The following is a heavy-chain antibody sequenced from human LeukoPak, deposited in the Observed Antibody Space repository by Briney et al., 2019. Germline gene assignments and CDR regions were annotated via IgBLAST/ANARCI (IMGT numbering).Heavy chain of an antibody. CDR2: IRSKAYGGTT. D-gene: IGHD5-24*01. J-gene: IGHJ3*02. Sequence: GGSLRLSRTASGFTFGDYAMSWFRQAPGKGREWVGFIRSKAYGGTTEYAASVKGRFTISRDDSKSIAYLQMNSLKTEDTAVYYCTRDPPQRWLQLMQPPFDIWGQGTMVTVSS. CDR1: GFTFGDYA. CDR3: TRDPPQRWLQLMQPPFDI. V-gene: IGHV3-49*03.